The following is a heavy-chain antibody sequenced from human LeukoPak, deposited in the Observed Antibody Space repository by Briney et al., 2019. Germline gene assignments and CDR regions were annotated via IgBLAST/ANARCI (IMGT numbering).Heavy chain of an antibody. CDR3: AKDLGGYSSGWPDPFDI. CDR1: GFTFSIYW. Sequence: PGGSLRLSCAASGFTFSIYWMYWVRQAPGKGLEWVAVISYDGSIKYYADSVKGRFTISRDNSKNTLYLQMNSLRAEDTAVYYCAKDLGGYSSGWPDPFDIWGQGTMVTVSS. D-gene: IGHD6-19*01. V-gene: IGHV3-30*18. CDR2: ISYDGSIK. J-gene: IGHJ3*02.